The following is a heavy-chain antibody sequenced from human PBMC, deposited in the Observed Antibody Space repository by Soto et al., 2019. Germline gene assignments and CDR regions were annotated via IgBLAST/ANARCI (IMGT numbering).Heavy chain of an antibody. Sequence: GGSLKLSCSVSGVTFTRFPLHGVRQAPGKGLEYVSAISWDGGSTYYADSVKGRFTISRDNSKNSLYLQMNSLRTEDTALYYCAKDISCSGGSCYSGRNYYYGMDVWGQGTTVTVSS. CDR2: ISWDGGST. V-gene: IGHV3-43*01. J-gene: IGHJ6*02. CDR1: GVTFTRFP. D-gene: IGHD2-15*01. CDR3: AKDISCSGGSCYSGRNYYYGMDV.